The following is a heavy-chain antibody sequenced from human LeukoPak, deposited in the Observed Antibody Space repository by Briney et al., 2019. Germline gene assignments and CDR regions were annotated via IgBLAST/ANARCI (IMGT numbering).Heavy chain of an antibody. Sequence: PGGSLRLSCAASGFTFSSYGMHWVRQAPGKGLEWVAVIWYDGSNKYYADSVKGRFTISRDNSKNTLYLQMNSLRAEDTAVYYSAREVGYELLSGDYYYYGMDVWGEGTTVTVSS. CDR2: IWYDGSNK. D-gene: IGHD2-2*01. CDR3: AREVGYELLSGDYYYYGMDV. CDR1: GFTFSSYG. V-gene: IGHV3-33*01. J-gene: IGHJ6*04.